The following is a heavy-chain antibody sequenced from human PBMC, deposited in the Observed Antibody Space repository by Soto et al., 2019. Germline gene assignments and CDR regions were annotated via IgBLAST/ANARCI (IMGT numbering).Heavy chain of an antibody. CDR2: ISYDGSNK. V-gene: IGHV3-30*18. CDR3: AKLAVAGNYYYYGMDV. D-gene: IGHD6-19*01. Sequence: GGSLRLSCAASGFTFSSYGMHWVRQAPGKGLEWVAVISYDGSNKYYADSVKGRFTISRDNSKNTLYLQMNSLRAEDTAVYYCAKLAVAGNYYYYGMDVWGQGTTVTVSS. J-gene: IGHJ6*02. CDR1: GFTFSSYG.